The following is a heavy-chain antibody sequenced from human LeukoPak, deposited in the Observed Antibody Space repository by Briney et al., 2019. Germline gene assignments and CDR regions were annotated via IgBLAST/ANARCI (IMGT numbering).Heavy chain of an antibody. CDR3: ASDKIVGATKFDY. J-gene: IGHJ4*02. CDR1: GFTFSSYG. Sequence: GGSLRLSCAASGFTFSSYGMHWVRQAPGKGLEWVAVISYDGSNKYYADSVKGRFTISRDNSKNTLYLQMNSLRAEDTAVYYCASDKIVGATKFDYWGQGTLVTVSS. V-gene: IGHV3-30*03. D-gene: IGHD1-26*01. CDR2: ISYDGSNK.